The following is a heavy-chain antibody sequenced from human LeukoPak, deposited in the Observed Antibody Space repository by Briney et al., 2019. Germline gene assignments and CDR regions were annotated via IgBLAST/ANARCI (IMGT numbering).Heavy chain of an antibody. CDR1: GFTFSSYG. CDR3: AKDHGYSYGRGFDY. D-gene: IGHD5-18*01. Sequence: PGGSLRLSCAASGFTFSSYGMHWVRQAPGKGLEWVSGISWNSGSIGYADSVKGRFTISRDNAKNSLYLQMNSLRAEDMALYYCAKDHGYSYGRGFDYWGQGTLVTVSS. J-gene: IGHJ4*02. CDR2: ISWNSGSI. V-gene: IGHV3-9*03.